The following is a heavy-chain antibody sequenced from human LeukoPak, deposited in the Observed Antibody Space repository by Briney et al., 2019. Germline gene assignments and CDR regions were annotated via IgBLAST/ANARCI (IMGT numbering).Heavy chain of an antibody. V-gene: IGHV3-21*01. CDR1: GFTFSNAW. CDR2: ISSSSSYI. Sequence: GGSLRLSCAASGFTFSNAWMSWVRQAPGKGLEWVSSISSSSSYIYYADSVKGRFTISRDNAKNSLYLQMNSLRAEDTAVYYCARASAFDIWGQGTMVTVSS. CDR3: ARASAFDI. J-gene: IGHJ3*02.